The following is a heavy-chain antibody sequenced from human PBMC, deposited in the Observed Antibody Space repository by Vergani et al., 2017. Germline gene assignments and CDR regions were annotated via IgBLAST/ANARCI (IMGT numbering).Heavy chain of an antibody. V-gene: IGHV4-38-2*02. CDR1: NYSIGRDYF. J-gene: IGHJ6*03. CDR2: IDHTGRP. D-gene: IGHD4-11*01. Sequence: QVHLQESGPGLVKPSETLSLTCSVSNYSIGRDYFWGWIRRSPGKGLEWVGDIDHTGRPDYNPSLKSRLTMSVDKSRNQFSLTLNSVTATDTAIYFCARVNTETNGHLYYYYYMDVWGQGTAVTVS. CDR3: ARVNTETNGHLYYYYYMDV.